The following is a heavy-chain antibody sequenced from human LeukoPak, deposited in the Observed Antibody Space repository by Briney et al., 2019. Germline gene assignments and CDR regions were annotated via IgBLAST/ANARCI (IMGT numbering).Heavy chain of an antibody. J-gene: IGHJ3*02. CDR1: GGSISSSSYY. D-gene: IGHD3-22*01. V-gene: IGHV4-61*02. CDR2: IYTSGST. Sequence: SETLSLTCTVSGGSISSSSYYWSWIRQPAGKGLEWIGRIYTSGSTNYNPSLKSRVTISVDTSKNQFSLKLSSVTAADTAVYYCARDCSSYYYDSSGYLGAFDIWGQGTMVTVSS. CDR3: ARDCSSYYYDSSGYLGAFDI.